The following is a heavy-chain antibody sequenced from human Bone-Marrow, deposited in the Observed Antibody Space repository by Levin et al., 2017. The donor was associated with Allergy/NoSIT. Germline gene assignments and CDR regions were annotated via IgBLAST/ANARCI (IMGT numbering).Heavy chain of an antibody. Sequence: ASVKVSCKASGYTFTGYYMHWVRQAPGQGLEWMGWINPNSGGTNYAQKFQGRVTMTRDTSISTAYMELSRLRSDDTAVYYCARGWHVVKEVSGGSDYWGQGTLVTVSS. CDR2: INPNSGGT. J-gene: IGHJ4*02. V-gene: IGHV1-2*02. CDR3: ARGWHVVKEVSGGSDY. D-gene: IGHD3-16*01. CDR1: GYTFTGYY.